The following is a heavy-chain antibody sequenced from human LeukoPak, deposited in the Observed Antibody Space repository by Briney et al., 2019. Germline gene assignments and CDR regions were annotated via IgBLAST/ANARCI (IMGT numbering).Heavy chain of an antibody. D-gene: IGHD2-2*01. CDR2: INHRGII. Sequence: SEILSLTCAVYGGSFNGYYWSWIRQPPGKGLEWIGEINHRGIIDYNPSLKSRVTISVDTSKNHFSLKLSSVTAADTAVYYCARGFCSSTSCDASDAFDVWGQGTMVTVSS. CDR3: ARGFCSSTSCDASDAFDV. CDR1: GGSFNGYY. V-gene: IGHV4-34*01. J-gene: IGHJ3*01.